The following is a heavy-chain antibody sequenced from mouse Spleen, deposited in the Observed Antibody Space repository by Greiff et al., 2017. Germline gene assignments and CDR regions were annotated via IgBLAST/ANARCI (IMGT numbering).Heavy chain of an antibody. CDR2: IDPSDSDS. V-gene: IGHV1-52*01. CDR3: ATKDYGNYNWYFDV. Sequence: QVQLQQSGAELVRPGSSVKLSCKASGYTFTSYWMHWVQQRPIQGLEWIGNIDPSDSDSHYNQKFKDKATLTVAKSYSTDYMQLSSLTSEDSAVYYCATKDYGNYNWYFDVWGAGTTVTVSS. CDR1: GYTFTSYW. D-gene: IGHD2-1*01. J-gene: IGHJ1*01.